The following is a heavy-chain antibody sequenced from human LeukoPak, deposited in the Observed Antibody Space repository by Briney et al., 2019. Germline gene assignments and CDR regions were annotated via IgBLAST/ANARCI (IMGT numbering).Heavy chain of an antibody. D-gene: IGHD3-16*01. CDR2: IRIKAYGGTT. V-gene: IGHV3-49*04. CDR1: GFAFGDYS. CDR3: TSSFQHYYYMDV. Sequence: GGSLRLSCTASGFAFGDYSMSWVRQAPGKGLEWVALIRIKAYGGTTEYAASVKDRFSISRDDSKSIAYLQMNSLKTEDTALYYCTSSFQHYYYMDVWGNGTTVTVSS. J-gene: IGHJ6*03.